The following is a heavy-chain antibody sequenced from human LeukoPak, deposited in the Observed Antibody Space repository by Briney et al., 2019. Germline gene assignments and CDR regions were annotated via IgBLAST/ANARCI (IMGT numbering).Heavy chain of an antibody. CDR3: AKGVIYYDSSGYYIPVEPFDY. CDR1: GYTFTSYA. D-gene: IGHD3-22*01. V-gene: IGHV1-3*01. J-gene: IGHJ4*02. CDR2: INAGNGNT. Sequence: ASVKVSCKASGYTFTSYAMHWVRQAPGQRLEWMGYINAGNGNTKYSQKFQGRVIITRDTSASTAYMELSSLRAEDTAVYYCAKGVIYYDSSGYYIPVEPFDYWGQGTLVTVSS.